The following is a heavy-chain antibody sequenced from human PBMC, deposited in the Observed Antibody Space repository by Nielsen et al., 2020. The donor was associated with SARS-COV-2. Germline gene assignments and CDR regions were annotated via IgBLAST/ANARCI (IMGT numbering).Heavy chain of an antibody. Sequence: VSVTVPRKASRYTFPSYDLNWVRQATAQGLEWMGGFDPEDGETIYAQKFQGRVTMTEDTSTDTAYMELSSLRSEDTAVYYCATQPPFDYGGNSGGWFDPWGQGTLVTVSS. CDR1: RYTFPSYD. V-gene: IGHV1-24*01. CDR3: ATQPPFDYGGNSGGWFDP. CDR2: FDPEDGET. J-gene: IGHJ5*02. D-gene: IGHD4-23*01.